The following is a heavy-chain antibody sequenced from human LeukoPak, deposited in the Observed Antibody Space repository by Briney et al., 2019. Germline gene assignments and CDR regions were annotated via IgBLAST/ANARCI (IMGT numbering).Heavy chain of an antibody. V-gene: IGHV3-30*04. CDR1: GFTFSNYA. CDR2: ISYDRSNK. CDR3: AKEERVPSIVVVAATLDY. Sequence: PGGSLRLSCAASGFTFSNYAIHWVRQAPGKGLEWVAVISYAGSIISYDRSNKYYADSVKGRFTISRDNSKNTLYLQMNSLRAEDTAVYYCAKEERVPSIVVVAATLDYWGQGTLVTVSS. J-gene: IGHJ4*02. D-gene: IGHD2-15*01.